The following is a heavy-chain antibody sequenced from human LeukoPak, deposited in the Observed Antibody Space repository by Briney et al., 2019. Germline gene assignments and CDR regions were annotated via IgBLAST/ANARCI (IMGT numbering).Heavy chain of an antibody. CDR3: ARAPRDSSSSNYMRRFDY. Sequence: SETLSLTCAVSGYSISSDNYWVWIRQPPGQGLEWTGGIYHSEGTYYNPSLKSRVTMSVDTSKNQFSLKLSSVTAADTAVYYCARAPRDSSSSNYMRRFDYWGQGTLVTVSS. D-gene: IGHD3-22*01. V-gene: IGHV4-38-2*01. CDR1: GYSISSDNY. CDR2: IYHSEGT. J-gene: IGHJ4*02.